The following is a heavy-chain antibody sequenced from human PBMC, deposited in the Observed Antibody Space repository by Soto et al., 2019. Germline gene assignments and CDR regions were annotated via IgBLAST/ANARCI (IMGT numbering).Heavy chain of an antibody. J-gene: IGHJ4*02. CDR2: IDPSDSYT. V-gene: IGHV5-10-1*01. D-gene: IGHD1-26*01. CDR3: ARHHSESGSPPD. CDR1: GYSFTSYW. Sequence: GESLKISCKGSGYSFTSYWISWVRQMPGKGLEWMGRIDPSDSYTNYSPSFQGHVTISADKSISTACLQWSSLKASDTAMYYCARHHSESGSPPDWGQGTLVTVSS.